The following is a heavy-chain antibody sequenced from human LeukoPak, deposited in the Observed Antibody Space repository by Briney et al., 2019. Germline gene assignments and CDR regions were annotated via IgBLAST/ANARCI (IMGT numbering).Heavy chain of an antibody. Sequence: SETLSLTCTVSGGSISSDYWSWIRQPPGKGLEWIGYIYYSGSTNYNPSLKSRVTISVDTSKNQFSLKLSSVTAADTAVYYCARDSPRRGMDVWGQGTTVAVSS. CDR3: ARDSPRRGMDV. V-gene: IGHV4-59*01. D-gene: IGHD5-24*01. CDR2: IYYSGST. CDR1: GGSISSDY. J-gene: IGHJ6*02.